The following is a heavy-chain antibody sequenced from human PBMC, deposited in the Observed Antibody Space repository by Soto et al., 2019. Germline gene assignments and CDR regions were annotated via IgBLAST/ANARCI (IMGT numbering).Heavy chain of an antibody. D-gene: IGHD1-26*01. CDR2: IYYSGST. J-gene: IGHJ4*02. CDR3: VRHRLLTPPVY. CDR1: GCSLSRSRYC. V-gene: IGHV4-39*01. Sequence: ALETLSPTWTVSGCSLSRSRYCWGWVRQPPRKGLEWIGSIYYSGSTYYNPSLKSRVTISVDTSKNQFSLKLSSVTAADTAVYYCVRHRLLTPPVYWGQGTQVTVS.